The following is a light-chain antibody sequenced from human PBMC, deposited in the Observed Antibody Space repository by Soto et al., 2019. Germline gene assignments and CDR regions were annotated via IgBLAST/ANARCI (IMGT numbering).Light chain of an antibody. CDR2: TAA. Sequence: IHMTQSPSSLYASVGDRVTITCRASQIITTYLNWYQQRPGKAPKLLSSTAATVQGGVPSRISGSESGTDFTLTSTTLQPEDFATYFCQQSYSTPYTFGQGTKMEIK. CDR3: QQSYSTPYT. V-gene: IGKV1-39*01. J-gene: IGKJ2*01. CDR1: QIITTY.